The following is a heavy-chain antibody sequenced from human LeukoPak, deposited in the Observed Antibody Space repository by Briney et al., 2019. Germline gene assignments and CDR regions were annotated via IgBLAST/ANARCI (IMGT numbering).Heavy chain of an antibody. CDR3: AKDHYYDSGSSVDHFDY. J-gene: IGHJ4*02. V-gene: IGHV3-23*01. D-gene: IGHD3-10*01. CDR1: GFTFSSYG. CDR2: ISGSGGST. Sequence: RGSLRLSCAASGFTFSSYGMSWVRQAPGKGLEWVSAISGSGGSTYYADSVKGRFTISRDNSKNTLYLQMNSLRAEDTAVYYCAKDHYYDSGSSVDHFDYWGQGTLVTVSS.